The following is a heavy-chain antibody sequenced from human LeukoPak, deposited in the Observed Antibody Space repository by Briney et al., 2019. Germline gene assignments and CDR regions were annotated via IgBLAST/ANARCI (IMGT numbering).Heavy chain of an antibody. CDR3: ARDYYDSSGYPDY. D-gene: IGHD3-22*01. V-gene: IGHV1-2*02. CDR1: GYTFTSYY. J-gene: IGHJ4*02. CDR2: SDPKSGAT. Sequence: GSVKVSCKTSGYTFTSYYIHWLRQAPGQRFEWMGWSDPKSGATKYEHFQGRVTMTRDTSISTAYMELSRLRSDDTAVYHCARDYYDSSGYPDYWGQGTLVNVSS.